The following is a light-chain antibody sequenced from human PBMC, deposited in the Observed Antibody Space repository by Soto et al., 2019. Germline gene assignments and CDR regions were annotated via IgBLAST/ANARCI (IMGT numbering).Light chain of an antibody. V-gene: IGKV3-20*01. Sequence: EIVLTQSPGTLSLSPGERATLSCRASQSVSSSYLVWYQQQPGQAPRLLIYGASSRATGIPDRFSGSGSGTDFTLTISRLEPEDFAVYYCQQYGSSSYTFGQGTKLEIK. CDR2: GAS. CDR3: QQYGSSSYT. J-gene: IGKJ2*01. CDR1: QSVSSSY.